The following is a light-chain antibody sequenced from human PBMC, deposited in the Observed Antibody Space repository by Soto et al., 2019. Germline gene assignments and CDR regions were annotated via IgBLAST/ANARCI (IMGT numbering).Light chain of an antibody. Sequence: EIVMTQSPATLSVSPGERATLSCRASQSVSANLAWYQHKPGQAPRLLIYGASNRATGIPARSSGSGSGTDFTLTISSLEPEDFAVYYCQQRSNWPITFGQGTRLEIK. V-gene: IGKV3-11*01. CDR2: GAS. CDR1: QSVSAN. J-gene: IGKJ5*01. CDR3: QQRSNWPIT.